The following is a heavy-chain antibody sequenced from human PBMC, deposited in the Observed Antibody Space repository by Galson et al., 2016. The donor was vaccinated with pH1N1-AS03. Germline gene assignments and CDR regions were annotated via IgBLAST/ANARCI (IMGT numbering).Heavy chain of an antibody. CDR2: IYNGGST. CDR3: ARGNYGDYGGAD. V-gene: IGHV4-59*01. Sequence: WIRQSPGKEMEWIGYIYNGGSTNYNPSLNNRVTISLDKSKNQIFLRLSSVTTSDTAVYYCARGNYGDYGGADWGQGTLVIVSS. D-gene: IGHD4-17*01. J-gene: IGHJ1*01.